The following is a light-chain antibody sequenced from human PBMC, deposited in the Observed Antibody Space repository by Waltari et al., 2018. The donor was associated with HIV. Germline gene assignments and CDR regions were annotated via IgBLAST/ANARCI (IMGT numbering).Light chain of an antibody. J-gene: IGLJ2*01. CDR2: EVS. V-gene: IGLV2-14*01. CDR1: SSDVGGYHY. Sequence: QSALTQPASVSGSPGQSITISCTGTSSDVGGYHYVYWYQQHPGKAPKLMIYEVSNRPSGVSNRFSGSKSGNTASLTISGLQAEDEADYYCSSYTSSSTLVFGGGTKLTVL. CDR3: SSYTSSSTLV.